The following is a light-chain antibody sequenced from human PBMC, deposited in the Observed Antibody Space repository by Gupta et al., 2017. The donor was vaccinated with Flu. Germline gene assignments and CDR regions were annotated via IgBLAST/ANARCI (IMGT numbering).Light chain of an antibody. CDR3: QQYNSYVYT. V-gene: IGKV1-5*03. CDR2: KAS. CDR1: QSISSW. Sequence: GDRVTITGRASQSISSWVAWYQQKPGKAPKLLIYKASSLESGVPSRFSGSGSGTEFTLTISSLQPDDVATYYCQQYNSYVYTFGQGTKLEIK. J-gene: IGKJ2*01.